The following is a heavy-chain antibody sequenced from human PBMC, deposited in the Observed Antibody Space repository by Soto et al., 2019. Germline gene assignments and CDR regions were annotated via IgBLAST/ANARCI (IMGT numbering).Heavy chain of an antibody. CDR1: GGSISSGGYY. CDR3: AREPVVAATLEGMGYFDY. J-gene: IGHJ4*02. CDR2: IYYSGST. Sequence: TLSLTCTVSGGSISSGGYYWSWIRQHPGKGLEWIGYIYYSGSTYYNPSLKSRVTISVDTSKNQFSLKLSSVTAADTAVYYRAREPVVAATLEGMGYFDYWGQGTLVTVSS. D-gene: IGHD2-15*01. V-gene: IGHV4-31*03.